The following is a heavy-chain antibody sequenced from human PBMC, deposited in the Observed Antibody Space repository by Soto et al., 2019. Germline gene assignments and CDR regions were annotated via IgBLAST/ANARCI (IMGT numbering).Heavy chain of an antibody. J-gene: IGHJ4*02. D-gene: IGHD6-19*01. V-gene: IGHV3-30-3*01. CDR2: ISYDGSNK. CDR1: GFSFSNYA. CDR3: PSSEADY. Sequence: QVQLVESGGGVVQPGRSLRLSCAASGFSFSNYAMYWVRQAPGKGLEWVAVISYDGSNKYYADSVKGRFTISRDNSKNTLYLQMNGLRAEDTAVYYCPSSEADYWGQGTLVTVSS.